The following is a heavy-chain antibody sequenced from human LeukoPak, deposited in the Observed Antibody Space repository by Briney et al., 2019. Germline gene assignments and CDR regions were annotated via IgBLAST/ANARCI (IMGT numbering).Heavy chain of an antibody. CDR3: ATLREHIDY. V-gene: IGHV1-69*04. Sequence: SVTVSCKSSGGTFSSYAISWVRQAPGQGLAWMGRIIPIPGIANYAQKFQGRVTITEYKSTCTAYMELSSLRSEDTAVYYCATLREHIDYWGQGTLVTVSS. CDR1: GGTFSSYA. D-gene: IGHD5-12*01. J-gene: IGHJ4*02. CDR2: IIPIPGIA.